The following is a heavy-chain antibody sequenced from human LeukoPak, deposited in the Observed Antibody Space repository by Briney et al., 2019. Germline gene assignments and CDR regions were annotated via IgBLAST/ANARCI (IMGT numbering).Heavy chain of an antibody. Sequence: GGSLRLSGAASGFTFSAYHLSWIRQAPGKGLKGVSSMSTGGTTMAFADFVKGPFYISRDNVKRLLNLQMNSLRIDETAVYYCAKEYPTGDRFYYGIGLWGLGATVSVSS. J-gene: IGHJ6*02. V-gene: IGHV3-11*01. D-gene: IGHD3-16*01. CDR3: AKEYPTGDRFYYGIGL. CDR1: GFTFSAYH. CDR2: MSTGGTTM.